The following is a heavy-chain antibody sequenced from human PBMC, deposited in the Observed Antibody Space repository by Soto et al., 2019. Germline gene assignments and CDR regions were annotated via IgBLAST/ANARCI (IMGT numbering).Heavy chain of an antibody. J-gene: IGHJ5*02. CDR2: ISGSGGST. CDR1: GFTFSSYA. Sequence: EVQLLESGGGLVQPGGSLRLSCAASGFTFSSYAMSWVRQAPGKGLEWVSAISGSGGSTYYADSVKGRFTISRDNSKNTLYLKMNSLRAEDTAVYYCAKDILWYGEESWFDPWGQGTLVTVSS. CDR3: AKDILWYGEESWFDP. D-gene: IGHD4-17*01. V-gene: IGHV3-23*01.